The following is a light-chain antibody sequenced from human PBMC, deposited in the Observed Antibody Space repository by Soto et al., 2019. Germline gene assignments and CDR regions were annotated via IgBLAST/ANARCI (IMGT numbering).Light chain of an antibody. CDR1: QSVRNSY. Sequence: EIVLTQSPGTLSLSPGERATLSCRASQSVRNSYLAWYQQKPGQAPRLLIYGASSRATGIPDRFSGSGSGTDFTITIRRLEHEAFAVCYCQQDASSARTFGEGTKVEIK. CDR3: QQDASSART. J-gene: IGKJ1*01. CDR2: GAS. V-gene: IGKV3-20*01.